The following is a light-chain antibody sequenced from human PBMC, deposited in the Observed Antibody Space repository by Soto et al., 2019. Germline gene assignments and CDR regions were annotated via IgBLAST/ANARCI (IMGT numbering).Light chain of an antibody. Sequence: QSVLTQPPSASGTPGQRVTISCSGSSSNIGSKTVNWYQQLPGTAPKLHIYSNNQRPSGVPDRLSGSKSGTSASLAISGLQSEDEADYYCAAWDDSLNGYVFATGTKLTVL. CDR1: SSNIGSKT. J-gene: IGLJ1*01. CDR3: AAWDDSLNGYV. CDR2: SNN. V-gene: IGLV1-44*01.